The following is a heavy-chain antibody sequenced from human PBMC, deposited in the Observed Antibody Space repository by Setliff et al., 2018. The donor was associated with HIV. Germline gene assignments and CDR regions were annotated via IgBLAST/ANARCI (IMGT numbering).Heavy chain of an antibody. D-gene: IGHD2-2*01. CDR2: ITYSGSA. CDR3: VRQSTTSRDFDS. CDR1: GGSISSDDYY. V-gene: IGHV4-30-4*08. Sequence: PSETLSLTCTVSGGSISSDDYYWNWIRQPPGKGLEWIGYITYSGSAYYNPSLKSRVTISIDTSNNQISLRLSSVTAADTAMYYCVRQSTTSRDFDSWGQGTLVTVSS. J-gene: IGHJ4*02.